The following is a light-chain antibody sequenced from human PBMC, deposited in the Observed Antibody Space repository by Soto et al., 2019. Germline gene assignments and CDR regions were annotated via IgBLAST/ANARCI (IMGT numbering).Light chain of an antibody. Sequence: QSALTQPASVSGSPGQSITSSCTGTSSDVGAYNYVSWYQQHPGKAPKLMIYDVSNRPSGISDRFSVSKSGNTASLTISNLQADDEADYYCSSYTNSGTYVFGTGTKLTVL. V-gene: IGLV2-14*01. CDR2: DVS. CDR3: SSYTNSGTYV. J-gene: IGLJ1*01. CDR1: SSDVGAYNY.